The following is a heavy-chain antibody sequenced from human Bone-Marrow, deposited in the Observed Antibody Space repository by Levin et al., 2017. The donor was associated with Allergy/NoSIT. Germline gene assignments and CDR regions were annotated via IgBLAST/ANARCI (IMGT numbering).Heavy chain of an antibody. J-gene: IGHJ4*02. CDR1: GYSFTSYW. CDR2: IYPGDSDT. CDR3: ARRILTGYYFAWDPFDY. D-gene: IGHD3-9*01. V-gene: IGHV5-51*01. Sequence: GASVKVSCKGSGYSFTSYWIGWVRQMPGKGLEWMGIIYPGDSDTRYSPSFQGQVTISADKSISTAYLQWSSLKASDTAMYYCARRILTGYYFAWDPFDYWGQGTLVTVSS.